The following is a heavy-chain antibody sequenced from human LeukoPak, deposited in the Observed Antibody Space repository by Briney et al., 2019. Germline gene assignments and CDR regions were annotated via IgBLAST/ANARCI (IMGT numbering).Heavy chain of an antibody. CDR3: ARVGRYYGSEPGDY. CDR2: TRNKANSYTT. V-gene: IGHV3-72*01. J-gene: IGHJ4*02. D-gene: IGHD3-10*01. Sequence: PGGSLRLSCAASGFTFSDHYMDRVRQAPGKGLEWVGRTRNKANSYTTEYAASVKGRFTISRDDSKNSLYLQMNSLKTEDTAVYYCARVGRYYGSEPGDYWGQGTLVTVSS. CDR1: GFTFSDHY.